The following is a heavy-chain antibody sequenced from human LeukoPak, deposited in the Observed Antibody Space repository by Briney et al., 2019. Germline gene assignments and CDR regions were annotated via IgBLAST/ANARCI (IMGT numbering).Heavy chain of an antibody. D-gene: IGHD3/OR15-3a*01. CDR1: GFTFRTYG. CDR2: IWNDGGKK. Sequence: VGSLRLSCAASGFTFRTYGMYWVRQAPGKGLEWVAMIWNDGGKKNHADSVKGRFTISRDNSKDTLYLQMNSLRAEDTAVYYCAKGEFWTGQAEYFQHWGQGTLVTVSS. CDR3: AKGEFWTGQAEYFQH. V-gene: IGHV3-33*03. J-gene: IGHJ1*01.